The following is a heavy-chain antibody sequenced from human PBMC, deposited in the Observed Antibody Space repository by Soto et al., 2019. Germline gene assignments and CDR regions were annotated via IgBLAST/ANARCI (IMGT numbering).Heavy chain of an antibody. Sequence: PSETLSLTCTVSGGSITSIGYYWAWIRQSPGRGLEWIGSMYYSGSSYYNPSLKSRVTISVDTSKNQFSLKLSSVTAADTAVYYCARTDGDYGKDNAFDIWGQGTLVTV. CDR3: ARTDGDYGKDNAFDI. CDR1: GGSITSIGYY. CDR2: MYYSGSS. V-gene: IGHV4-39*01. J-gene: IGHJ3*02. D-gene: IGHD4-17*01.